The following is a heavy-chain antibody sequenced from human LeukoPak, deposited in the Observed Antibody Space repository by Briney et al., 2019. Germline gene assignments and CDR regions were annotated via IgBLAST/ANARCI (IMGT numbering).Heavy chain of an antibody. CDR3: AREEQYYDILTGYYSYSYYYMDV. CDR1: GYTFTCYY. V-gene: IGHV1-2*06. D-gene: IGHD3-9*01. J-gene: IGHJ6*03. CDR2: INPNSGGT. Sequence: ASVKVSCKASGYTFTCYYMHWVRQAPGQGLEWMGRINPNSGGTNYAQKFHGRVTITRDTSISTAYMGLSRLRSDDTAVYYCAREEQYYDILTGYYSYSYYYMDVWGKGTTVTVSS.